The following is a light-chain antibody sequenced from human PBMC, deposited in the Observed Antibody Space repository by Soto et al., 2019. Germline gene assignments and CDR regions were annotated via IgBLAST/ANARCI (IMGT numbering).Light chain of an antibody. CDR1: TNDIGTYEY. J-gene: IGLJ1*01. CDR3: SSYTTGRSLPWV. CDR2: GVN. V-gene: IGLV2-14*01. Sequence: QSALTQPASVSGSPGQSITISCTGSTNDIGTYEYVSWHQHHPGKAPKLVIFGVNVRPSGISDRFSGSKSGNTASLTISGLQLEDEAVYYCSSYTTGRSLPWVFGTGTKLTVL.